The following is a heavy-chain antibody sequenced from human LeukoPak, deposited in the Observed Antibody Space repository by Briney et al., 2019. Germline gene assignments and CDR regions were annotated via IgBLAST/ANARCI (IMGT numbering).Heavy chain of an antibody. Sequence: ETLSLTCAVYGGSFSGYYWSWIRQPPGKGLEWVANINQDGSEKYYLDSAKGRFTISRDNAKNTVFLQMDSLRAEDTAVYYCVRGSILTGWSFDYWGQGTLVTVSS. D-gene: IGHD3-9*01. CDR1: GGSFSGYY. J-gene: IGHJ4*02. V-gene: IGHV3-7*01. CDR3: VRGSILTGWSFDY. CDR2: INQDGSEK.